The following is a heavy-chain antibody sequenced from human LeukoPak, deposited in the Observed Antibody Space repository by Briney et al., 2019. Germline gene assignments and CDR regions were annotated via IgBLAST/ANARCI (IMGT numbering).Heavy chain of an antibody. D-gene: IGHD5-24*01. Sequence: ASVKVSCKASGYTFTSYDINWVRQATGQGLEWMGWINPKSGNTGSAQKFQGRVTMTRNNFISTAYMEVSSLTSEDTAVYYCARDNSVRDEAWWFNPWGQGTLVTVSS. CDR3: ARDNSVRDEAWWFNP. V-gene: IGHV1-8*01. CDR1: GYTFTSYD. CDR2: INPKSGNT. J-gene: IGHJ5*02.